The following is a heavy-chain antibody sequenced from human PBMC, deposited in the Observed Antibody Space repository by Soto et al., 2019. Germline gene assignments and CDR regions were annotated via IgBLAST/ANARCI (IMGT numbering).Heavy chain of an antibody. J-gene: IGHJ4*02. D-gene: IGHD6-13*01. Sequence: PGESLKISCQSSGYSFTNYWLRWVRQMPGKGLEWMGIINPRDSDTKYNPSFQGQVTISADKSINTAFLQWSSLKDSDTAIYYCARREGIYSGSVFLIDYWGQGTLVTVSS. CDR3: ARREGIYSGSVFLIDY. CDR1: GYSFTNYW. CDR2: INPRDSDT. V-gene: IGHV5-51*01.